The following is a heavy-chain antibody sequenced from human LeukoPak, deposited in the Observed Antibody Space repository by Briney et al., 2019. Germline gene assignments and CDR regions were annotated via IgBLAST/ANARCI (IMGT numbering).Heavy chain of an antibody. CDR2: INPSGGST. Sequence: ASVKVSCKASGYTFTSYYMHWVRQAPGQGLEWMGIINPSGGSTSYAQKFQGRVTLTSDTSTSTVYMELSSLRSEDTAVYYCARAPDIVVAPAAMAFDYWGQGTLVTVSS. D-gene: IGHD2-2*01. CDR3: ARAPDIVVAPAAMAFDY. CDR1: GYTFTSYY. V-gene: IGHV1-46*01. J-gene: IGHJ4*02.